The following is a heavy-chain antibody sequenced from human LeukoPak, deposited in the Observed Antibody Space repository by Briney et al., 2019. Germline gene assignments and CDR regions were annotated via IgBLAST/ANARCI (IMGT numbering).Heavy chain of an antibody. CDR3: AKVTVVPYYFDY. CDR1: GFTFSSYW. D-gene: IGHD4-23*01. Sequence: GGSLRLSCAASGFTFSSYWMNWARQAPGKGLEWVASINHNGNVNYYVDSVKGRFTISRDNAKNSLYLQMSNLRAEDTAVYFCAKVTVVPYYFDYWGQGTLVTVSS. J-gene: IGHJ4*02. CDR2: INHNGNVN. V-gene: IGHV3-7*03.